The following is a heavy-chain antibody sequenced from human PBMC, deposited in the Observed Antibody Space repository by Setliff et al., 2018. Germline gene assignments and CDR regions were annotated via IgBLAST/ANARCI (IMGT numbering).Heavy chain of an antibody. J-gene: IGHJ4*02. CDR3: ARDTGVRGHEISGYYGGGFAY. Sequence: ASVKVSCKSSGYTFTSYPINWMRQAPGQGLEWMGWINTKTGKPTYAQSFTGRIVFSLDTSVSTAYLQISSLKADDTAVYYCARDTGVRGHEISGYYGGGFAYWGQGTPVTVSS. CDR1: GYTFTSYP. V-gene: IGHV7-4-1*02. CDR2: INTKTGKP. D-gene: IGHD3-22*01.